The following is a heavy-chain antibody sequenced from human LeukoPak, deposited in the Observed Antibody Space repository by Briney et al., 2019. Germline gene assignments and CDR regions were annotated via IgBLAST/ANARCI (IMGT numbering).Heavy chain of an antibody. Sequence: SVKVSCKASGGTFSSYAISWVRQAPGQGLEWMGGIIPIFGTANYAQKFQGRVTITADESTSTAYMELSSLRSEDTAVYYCARVSPRYCSGGSRNFDYWGQGALVTVSS. CDR3: ARVSPRYCSGGSRNFDY. J-gene: IGHJ4*02. V-gene: IGHV1-69*13. CDR1: GGTFSSYA. CDR2: IIPIFGTA. D-gene: IGHD2-15*01.